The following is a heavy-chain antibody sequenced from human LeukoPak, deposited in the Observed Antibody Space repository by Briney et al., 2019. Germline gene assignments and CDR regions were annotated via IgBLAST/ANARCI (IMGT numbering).Heavy chain of an antibody. Sequence: GGSLRLSCAASGFTVSSNYMSWVRQAPGKGLEWVSVIYSGGSTYHADSVKGRFTISRDNSKNTLYLQMNSLRAEDTAVYYCASSAPLLPYCSSTSCPHYYYGMDVWGQGTTVTVSS. J-gene: IGHJ6*02. CDR1: GFTVSSNY. CDR3: ASSAPLLPYCSSTSCPHYYYGMDV. CDR2: IYSGGST. V-gene: IGHV3-66*01. D-gene: IGHD2-2*01.